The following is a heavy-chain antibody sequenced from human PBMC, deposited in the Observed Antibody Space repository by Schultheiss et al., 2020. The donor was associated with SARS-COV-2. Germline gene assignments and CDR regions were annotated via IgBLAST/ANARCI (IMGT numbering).Heavy chain of an antibody. V-gene: IGHV3-48*03. D-gene: IGHD1-26*01. Sequence: GGSLRLSCAASGFTFSSYEMNWVRQAPGKGLEWVSYISSSGSTIYYADSVKGRFTISRDNAKNSLYLQMNSLRAEDTAVYYCARSAGGSFYYGMDVWGQGTTVTVSS. CDR3: ARSAGGSFYYGMDV. J-gene: IGHJ6*02. CDR1: GFTFSSYE. CDR2: ISSSGSTI.